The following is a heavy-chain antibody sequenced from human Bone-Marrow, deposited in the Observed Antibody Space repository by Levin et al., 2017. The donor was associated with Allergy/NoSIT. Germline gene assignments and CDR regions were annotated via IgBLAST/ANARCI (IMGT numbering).Heavy chain of an antibody. CDR1: GFTFSSYS. D-gene: IGHD3-10*01. J-gene: IGHJ4*02. V-gene: IGHV3-48*02. CDR2: ISSSSSNI. Sequence: LSLPCAASGFTFSSYSMNWVRQAPGKGLEWVSYISSSSSNIYYADSVMGRFTISRDIATNSLYLQMSSLRDEDTAIYYCAREGGSGSYFTSWGQGALVTVSS. CDR3: AREGGSGSYFTS.